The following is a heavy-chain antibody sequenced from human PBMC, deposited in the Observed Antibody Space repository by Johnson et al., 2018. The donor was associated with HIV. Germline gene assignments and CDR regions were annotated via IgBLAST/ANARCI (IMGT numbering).Heavy chain of an antibody. CDR1: GFIFSSYG. CDR3: AFRHNWNYGDVFDI. V-gene: IGHV3-74*02. Sequence: MQLVESGGGVVQRGGSLRLACAASGFIFSSYGMHWVRQVPGKGLVWVARIYSDGTDTAYADSVKGRFTISRDNAKNSLYLQMNSLRAEDTAVYYCAFRHNWNYGDVFDIWGQGTMVTVSS. J-gene: IGHJ3*02. CDR2: IYSDGTDT. D-gene: IGHD1-7*01.